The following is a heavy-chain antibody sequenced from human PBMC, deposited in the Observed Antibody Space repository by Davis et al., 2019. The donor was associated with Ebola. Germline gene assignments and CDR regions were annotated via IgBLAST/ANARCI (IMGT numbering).Heavy chain of an antibody. CDR3: ARVRHYGSGSYLADAFDI. V-gene: IGHV4-59*12. CDR2: IYYSGST. Sequence: SETLSLTCTVSGGSISSYYWSWIRQPPGKGLEWIGYIYYSGSTNYNPSLKSRVTISVDTSKNQFSLKLSSVTAADTAVYYCARVRHYGSGSYLADAFDIWGQGTMVTVSS. D-gene: IGHD3-10*01. CDR1: GGSISSYY. J-gene: IGHJ3*02.